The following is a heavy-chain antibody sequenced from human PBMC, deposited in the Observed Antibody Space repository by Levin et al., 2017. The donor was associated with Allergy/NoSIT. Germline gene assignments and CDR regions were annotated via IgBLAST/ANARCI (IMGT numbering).Heavy chain of an antibody. V-gene: IGHV1-69*06. J-gene: IGHJ5*01. CDR2: FSPIFDTA. CDR3: ARGKSPGWYGDHWYDP. Sequence: PTASVKVSCKASGGFSSNYVISWVRQAPGQGLQWMGRFSPIFDTANYAQQFQGRVTMTADKSTSTFYMELSSLTSEDTAMYFCARGKSPGWYGDHWYDPWGQGTLVTVSS. D-gene: IGHD6-19*01. CDR1: GGFSSNYV.